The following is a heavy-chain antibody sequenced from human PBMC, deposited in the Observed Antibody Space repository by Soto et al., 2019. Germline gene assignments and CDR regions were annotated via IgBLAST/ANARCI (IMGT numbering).Heavy chain of an antibody. Sequence: EVQVVESGGGLVQPGGSLRLSCAASGFTFNTYAMSWVRQAPGKGLEWVSAIGGGGSTTYYADSVKGRFTISRDNYKNSGYLQMNSLRAEDTAVYYCAKCRGTITSTADYWGQGTLVTVSS. CDR3: AKCRGTITSTADY. D-gene: IGHD5-12*01. J-gene: IGHJ4*02. CDR2: IGGGGSTT. CDR1: GFTFNTYA. V-gene: IGHV3-23*04.